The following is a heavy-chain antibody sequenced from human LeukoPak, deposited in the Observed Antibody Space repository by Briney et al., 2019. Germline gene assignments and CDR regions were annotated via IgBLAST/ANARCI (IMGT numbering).Heavy chain of an antibody. V-gene: IGHV3-23*01. J-gene: IGHJ4*02. D-gene: IGHD3-10*01. CDR1: GISLSNYA. CDR2: ISERGGST. CDR3: AKRGVVIRGILVIGYHQEAYHYDF. Sequence: GGSLRLSCVLSGISLSNYAMTWVRQAAGKGLEGVSYISERGGSTTYADSVKGRFTISRDTSLNTLYLQMNNLRAEDTAVYFCAKRGVVIRGILVIGYHQEAYHYDFWGQGVLVTVSS.